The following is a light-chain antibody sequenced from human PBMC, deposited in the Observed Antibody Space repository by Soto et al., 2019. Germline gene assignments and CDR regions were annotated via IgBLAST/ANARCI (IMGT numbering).Light chain of an antibody. CDR2: DAS. V-gene: IGKV3-20*01. J-gene: IGKJ1*01. Sequence: EIVLTQSPGTLSLSPGERATLSWRASQSVRNSLLAWYQQKHGQPPRLLIYDASTRATATPERFSGSGYGTDFKLTISRLETEDFAVYYCHQYDSIVQTFGQGTKVDIK. CDR1: QSVRNSL. CDR3: HQYDSIVQT.